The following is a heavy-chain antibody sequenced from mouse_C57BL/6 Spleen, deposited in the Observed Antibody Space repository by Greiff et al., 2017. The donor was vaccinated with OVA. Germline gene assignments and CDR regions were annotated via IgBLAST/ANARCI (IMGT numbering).Heavy chain of an antibody. CDR3: ARHRGYDYIGGAMDY. Sequence: EVMLVESGGDLVKPGGSLKLSCAASGFTFSSYGMSWVRQTPDKRLEWVATISSGGSYTYYPDSVKGRFTISRDNAKNTLYLQMSSLKSEDTAMYYCARHRGYDYIGGAMDYWGQGTSVTVSS. CDR1: GFTFSSYG. V-gene: IGHV5-6*01. CDR2: ISSGGSYT. J-gene: IGHJ4*01. D-gene: IGHD2-4*01.